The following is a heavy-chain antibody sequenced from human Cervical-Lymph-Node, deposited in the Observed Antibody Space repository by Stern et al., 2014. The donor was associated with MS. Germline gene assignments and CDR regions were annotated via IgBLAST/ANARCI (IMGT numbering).Heavy chain of an antibody. Sequence: EVQLVESGGGLVKPGGSLRLSCEGFGFIFSSSTMNWFRQAPGKGLELVSSISRSSAYIYSTASVKGRFTISRDNAKSSLYLQMNSLRAEDTALYYCARDDGDLWGQGTRVTVSS. CDR1: GFIFSSST. CDR2: ISRSSAYI. D-gene: IGHD3-10*01. V-gene: IGHV3-21*02. J-gene: IGHJ4*02. CDR3: ARDDGDL.